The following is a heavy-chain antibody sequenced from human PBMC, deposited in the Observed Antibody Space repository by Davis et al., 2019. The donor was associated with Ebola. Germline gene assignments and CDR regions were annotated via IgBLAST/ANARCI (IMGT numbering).Heavy chain of an antibody. J-gene: IGHJ4*02. CDR1: GDSVAGGTGG. CDR3: ARGWLRTGLDY. D-gene: IGHD5-12*01. Sequence: PSETLSLTCAISGDSVAGGTGGWNWIRQSPSRGLEWLGRTYYKSKWYNDYAASVKSRITINPDTSKNQFTLQLTSVTPEDTAVYYCARGWLRTGLDYWGQGTLVTVSS. V-gene: IGHV6-1*01. CDR2: TYYKSKWYN.